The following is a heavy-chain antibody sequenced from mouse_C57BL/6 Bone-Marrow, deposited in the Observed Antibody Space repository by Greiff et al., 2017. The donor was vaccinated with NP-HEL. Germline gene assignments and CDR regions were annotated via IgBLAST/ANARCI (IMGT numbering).Heavy chain of an antibody. Sequence: VQLQQSGPELVKPGASVKISCKASGYTFTDYYMYWVKQSPGKSLEWIGDINPNNGGTSYNQKFKGKATLTVDKSSSTAYMELRSLTSEDSAVYYCARGLGDYFDYWGQGTTLTVSS. V-gene: IGHV1-26*01. CDR2: INPNNGGT. J-gene: IGHJ2*01. D-gene: IGHD3-3*01. CDR3: ARGLGDYFDY. CDR1: GYTFTDYY.